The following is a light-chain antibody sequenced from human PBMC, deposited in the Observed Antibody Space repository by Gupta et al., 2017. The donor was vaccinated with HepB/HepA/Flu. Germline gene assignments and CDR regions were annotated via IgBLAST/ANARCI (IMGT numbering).Light chain of an antibody. Sequence: EIVMTQSPATLSVSPGERATLSCRASQSVSSNLAWYQQKPGQAPRLLIYGASTRATGRPARFSGSGSGTEFTLTISSLQSEDFAVYYCQQYNNWPLTFGEGTKVEIK. CDR1: QSVSSN. CDR3: QQYNNWPLT. V-gene: IGKV3-15*01. J-gene: IGKJ4*01. CDR2: GAS.